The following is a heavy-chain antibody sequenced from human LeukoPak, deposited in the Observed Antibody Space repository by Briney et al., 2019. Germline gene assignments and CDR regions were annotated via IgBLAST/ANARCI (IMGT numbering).Heavy chain of an antibody. Sequence: GGSLRLSCAASGFTFTKYWMTWVRQAPGKGLEWVGNIKQDGSDKNYMDSVKGRFTISRDNTKNSVYLQMSSLRAEDTAVYYCAKAPSLRYFDWWDYWGQGTLVTVSS. CDR2: IKQDGSDK. D-gene: IGHD3-9*01. V-gene: IGHV3-7*01. CDR3: AKAPSLRYFDWWDY. J-gene: IGHJ4*02. CDR1: GFTFTKYW.